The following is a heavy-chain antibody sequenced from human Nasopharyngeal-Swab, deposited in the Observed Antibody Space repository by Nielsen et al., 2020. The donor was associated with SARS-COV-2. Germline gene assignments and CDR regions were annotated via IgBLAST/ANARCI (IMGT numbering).Heavy chain of an antibody. CDR1: GGSISSGGYY. CDR3: ARAPIVVVITHFDY. CDR2: IYYSGST. D-gene: IGHD3-22*01. V-gene: IGHV4-31*03. J-gene: IGHJ4*02. Sequence: SETLSLTCTVSGGSISSGGYYWGWIRQPPGKGLEWIGYIYYSGSTYYNPSLKSRVTISVDTSKNQFSLKLSSVTAADTAVYYCARAPIVVVITHFDYWGQGTLVTVSS.